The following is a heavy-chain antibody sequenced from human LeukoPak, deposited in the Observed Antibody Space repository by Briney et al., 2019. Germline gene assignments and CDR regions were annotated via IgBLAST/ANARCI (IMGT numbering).Heavy chain of an antibody. J-gene: IGHJ2*01. CDR1: GDTFSSYT. V-gene: IGHV1-69*04. Sequence: SVKVSCKASGDTFSSYTISWVRQAPGQGLEWMGRIIPILGVANYAQKFQGRVTITADTSTSTAYMELSSMRSEDTAVYYCAKDVGVAVAANHRYFDLWGRGTLVTVSS. CDR3: AKDVGVAVAANHRYFDL. CDR2: IIPILGVA. D-gene: IGHD6-19*01.